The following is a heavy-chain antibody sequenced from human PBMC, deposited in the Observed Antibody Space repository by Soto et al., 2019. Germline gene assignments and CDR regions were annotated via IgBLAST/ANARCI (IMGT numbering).Heavy chain of an antibody. CDR3: TTESKLTIFGVVIMTGDY. CDR2: IKSKTDGGTT. V-gene: IGHV3-15*07. Sequence: EVQLVESGGGLVKPGGSLRLSCAASGFTFSNAWMNWVRQAPGKGLEWVGRIKSKTDGGTTDYAAPVKGRFTISRDDSKNTLYLQMNSLKTEDTAVYYCTTESKLTIFGVVIMTGDYWGQGTLVTVSS. J-gene: IGHJ4*02. CDR1: GFTFSNAW. D-gene: IGHD3-3*01.